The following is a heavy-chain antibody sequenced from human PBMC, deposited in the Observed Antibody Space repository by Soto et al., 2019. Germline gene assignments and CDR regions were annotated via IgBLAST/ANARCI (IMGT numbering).Heavy chain of an antibody. CDR1: GYSFTSYG. CDR2: ISGYSGNT. J-gene: IGHJ6*02. Sequence: ASVKVSCKASGYSFTSYGISWVRQAPGQGLEWMGWISGYSGNTNYAQKVQGRVTMTTETSTSTAYMELRSLRSDDTAVYYCARRTRWNDGGYYNYYMDVWGQGTTVTVSS. CDR3: ARRTRWNDGGYYNYYMDV. V-gene: IGHV1-18*01. D-gene: IGHD1-1*01.